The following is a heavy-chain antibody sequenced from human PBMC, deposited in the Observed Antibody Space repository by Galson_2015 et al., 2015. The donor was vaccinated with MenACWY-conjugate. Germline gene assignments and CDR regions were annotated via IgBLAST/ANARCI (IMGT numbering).Heavy chain of an antibody. D-gene: IGHD6-19*01. Sequence: SLRLSCAASGFSFSTYSMNWVRQAPGKGLEWVAYISSSGSIIYYADSVKGRFTISRDNAKNSLYLQMNSLRADDTAVYYCARRAIAVAGFDWFDPWGQGTLVTVSS. CDR3: ARRAIAVAGFDWFDP. J-gene: IGHJ5*02. CDR1: GFSFSTYS. V-gene: IGHV3-48*04. CDR2: ISSSGSII.